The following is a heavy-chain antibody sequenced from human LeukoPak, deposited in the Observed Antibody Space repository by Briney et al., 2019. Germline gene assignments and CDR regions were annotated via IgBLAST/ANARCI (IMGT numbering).Heavy chain of an antibody. CDR1: GGTFSSYA. CDR3: ARWAPDSSGYYSPDY. CDR2: IIPIFGTA. D-gene: IGHD3-22*01. Sequence: GASVKVSCKASGGTFSSYAISWVRQAPGQGLEWMGGIIPIFGTANYAQKFQGRVTITADKSTSTAYMKLSSLRSEDTAVYYCARWAPDSSGYYSPDYWGQGTLVTVSS. J-gene: IGHJ4*02. V-gene: IGHV1-69*06.